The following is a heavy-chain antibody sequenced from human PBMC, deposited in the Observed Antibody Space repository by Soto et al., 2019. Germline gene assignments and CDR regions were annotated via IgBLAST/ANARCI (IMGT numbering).Heavy chain of an antibody. CDR1: GFTFSSYA. V-gene: IGHV3-23*01. Sequence: PGGSLRLSCAASGFTFSSYAMSWVRQAPGKGLEWVSAISGSGGSTYYADSVKGRFTISRDNSKNTLYLQMNSLRAEDTAVYYCAKGLHRITMIVVVIPRYYFAYWSQGTLVPGSS. CDR3: AKGLHRITMIVVVIPRYYFAY. J-gene: IGHJ4*02. D-gene: IGHD3-22*01. CDR2: ISGSGGST.